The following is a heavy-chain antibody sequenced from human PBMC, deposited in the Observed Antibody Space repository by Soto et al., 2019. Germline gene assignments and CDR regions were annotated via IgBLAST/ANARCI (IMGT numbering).Heavy chain of an antibody. J-gene: IGHJ6*02. CDR1: GFTFSSYW. V-gene: IGHV3-74*01. CDR2: IKNDGSGT. Sequence: GGSLRLSCAASGFTFSSYWMHWVRQVPGKGPMWVSRIKNDGSGTYSADSVKGRFTISRDNAENSLYLQMNSLRAEDTAVYYCATVLSCGGDCSYGMDVWGQGTTVTVSS. D-gene: IGHD2-21*01. CDR3: ATVLSCGGDCSYGMDV.